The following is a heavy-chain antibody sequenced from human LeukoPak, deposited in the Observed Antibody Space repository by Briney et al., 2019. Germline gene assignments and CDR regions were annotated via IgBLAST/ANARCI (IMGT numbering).Heavy chain of an antibody. J-gene: IGHJ4*02. Sequence: ASVKVSCKASGYTFTSYDINWVRQATGQGLEWMGWMNPNSGNTGYAQRFQGRVTITRNTSISTAYMELSSLRSEDTAVYYCARDLYSSGSDYWGQGTLVTVSS. CDR3: ARDLYSSGSDY. CDR2: MNPNSGNT. CDR1: GYTFTSYD. D-gene: IGHD6-19*01. V-gene: IGHV1-8*03.